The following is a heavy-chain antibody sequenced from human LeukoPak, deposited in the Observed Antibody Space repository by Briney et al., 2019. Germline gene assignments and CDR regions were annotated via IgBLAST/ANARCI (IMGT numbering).Heavy chain of an antibody. J-gene: IGHJ1*01. CDR3: ASQANFYDSSGYFRP. D-gene: IGHD3-22*01. Sequence: SETLSLTCTVSGDSINSGGYYWTWIRQHPGRGLEWIGYIFYSGSTYYNPSLRSRATLSLDTSKNQFSLNLISVTAADTAVYYCASQANFYDSSGYFRPWGQGTLVTVSS. V-gene: IGHV4-31*03. CDR1: GDSINSGGYY. CDR2: IFYSGST.